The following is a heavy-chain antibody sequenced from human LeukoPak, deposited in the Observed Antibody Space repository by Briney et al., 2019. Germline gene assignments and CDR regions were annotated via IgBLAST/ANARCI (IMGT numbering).Heavy chain of an antibody. CDR3: AKRRDSSGYYYLRSYYFDY. Sequence: PGGSLRLSCAASGFTFSSYAMSWVRQAPGKGLEWVSAISGSGGSTYYADSVKGRFTISRDNSKNTLYLQINSLRAEDTAVYYCAKRRDSSGYYYLRSYYFDYWGQGTLVTVSS. V-gene: IGHV3-23*01. CDR2: ISGSGGST. D-gene: IGHD3-22*01. CDR1: GFTFSSYA. J-gene: IGHJ4*02.